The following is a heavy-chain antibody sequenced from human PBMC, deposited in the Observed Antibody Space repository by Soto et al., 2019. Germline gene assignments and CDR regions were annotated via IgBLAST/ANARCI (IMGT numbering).Heavy chain of an antibody. Sequence: QVQLQESGPGLVRPSQTLSLTCTVSGGSINSGDSYWNWIRQHPEKGLEWIGYINYRGSTFYNPSLKGRIIISVDRSKNQFSLSLSSVTAADTAVYYCARDAPGVAPYWGQGTLVTVSS. V-gene: IGHV4-31*03. D-gene: IGHD2-15*01. CDR2: INYRGST. J-gene: IGHJ4*02. CDR3: ARDAPGVAPY. CDR1: GGSINSGDSY.